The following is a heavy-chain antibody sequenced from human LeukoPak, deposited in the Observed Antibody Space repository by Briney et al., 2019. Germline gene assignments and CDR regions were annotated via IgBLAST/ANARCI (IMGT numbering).Heavy chain of an antibody. Sequence: ASVKVSCKVSGYTLTELSMHWVRQAPGKGLEWMGGFDPEDGETIYAQKFQGRVTMIEDTSTATAYMELNSLRSDDTAVYYCATDPGELVPAAKGPRGDYCYGMDVWGQGSTVTVSS. CDR3: ATDPGELVPAAKGPRGDYCYGMDV. CDR1: GYTLTELS. D-gene: IGHD2-2*01. J-gene: IGHJ6*02. CDR2: FDPEDGET. V-gene: IGHV1-24*01.